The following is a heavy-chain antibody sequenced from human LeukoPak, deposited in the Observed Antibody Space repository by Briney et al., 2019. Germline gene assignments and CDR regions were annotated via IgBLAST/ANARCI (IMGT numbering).Heavy chain of an antibody. D-gene: IGHD3-22*01. CDR3: AKRGVVIRVILVGFHKEAYYFYS. V-gene: IGHV3-33*06. CDR1: GFSFRGYG. Sequence: GGSLRLSCAGSGFSFRGYGFHWVRQAPGKGLEWVALIWYDGRNNYYAESVKGRFTISRDNAKNTLYLQMNSLRAEDTAVYFCAKRGVVIRVILVGFHKEAYYFYSWGQGVLVTASS. J-gene: IGHJ4*02. CDR2: IWYDGRNN.